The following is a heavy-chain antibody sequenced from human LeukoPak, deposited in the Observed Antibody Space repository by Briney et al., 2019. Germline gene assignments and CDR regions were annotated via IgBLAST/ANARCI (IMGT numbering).Heavy chain of an antibody. CDR3: AKHTSIVVVTAPVDY. CDR1: GFTFSSYA. V-gene: IGHV3-23*01. Sequence: GGSLRLSCAASGFTFSSYAMSWVRQAPGKGLEWVSAISGSGGSTYYADSVKGRFTISRDNSKNTLHLQMNSLRAEDTAVYYCAKHTSIVVVTAPVDYWGQGTLVTVSS. D-gene: IGHD2-21*02. J-gene: IGHJ4*02. CDR2: ISGSGGST.